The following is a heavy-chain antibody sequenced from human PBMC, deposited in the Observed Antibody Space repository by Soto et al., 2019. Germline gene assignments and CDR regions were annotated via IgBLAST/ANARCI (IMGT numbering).Heavy chain of an antibody. CDR3: TTDPPGQLWSPIDY. D-gene: IGHD5-18*01. CDR1: GFTFSNAW. J-gene: IGHJ4*02. Sequence: PGGSLRLSCAASGFTFSNAWMNWVRQAPGKGLEWVGRIKSKTDGGTTDYAAPVKGRFTISRDDSKNTLYLQMNSLKTEVTAVYYCTTDPPGQLWSPIDYWGQGTLVTVSS. CDR2: IKSKTDGGTT. V-gene: IGHV3-15*07.